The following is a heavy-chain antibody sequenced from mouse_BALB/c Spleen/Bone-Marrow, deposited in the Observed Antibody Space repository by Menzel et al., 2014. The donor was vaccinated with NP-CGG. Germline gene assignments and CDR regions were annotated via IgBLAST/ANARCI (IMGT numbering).Heavy chain of an antibody. J-gene: IGHJ3*01. CDR3: ARDGSWFDY. CDR2: IRNKANGYTT. CDR1: GFTFTDYY. Sequence: EVNVVESGGGLVQPGGSLRLSCATSGFTFTDYYMSWVRQPPGKALEWLGFIRNKANGYTTEYSASVKGRFTISRDNSQSILYLLMNTLRAEDSATYYCARDGSWFDYWGQGTLVTVSA. V-gene: IGHV7-3*02.